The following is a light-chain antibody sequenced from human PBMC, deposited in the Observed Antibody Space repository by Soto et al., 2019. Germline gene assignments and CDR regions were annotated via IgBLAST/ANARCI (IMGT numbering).Light chain of an antibody. CDR1: QSISIY. Sequence: DIQITQSPSSLSASVGDRVTITCRASQSISIYLNWYQQKPQKAPKLLVYAASTLESGVPSRFSGSGSGTDYTRTINALQPDDFANNYCQQRFRCPLTVGPGTKVDI. CDR2: AAS. V-gene: IGKV1-39*01. J-gene: IGKJ3*01. CDR3: QQRFRCPLT.